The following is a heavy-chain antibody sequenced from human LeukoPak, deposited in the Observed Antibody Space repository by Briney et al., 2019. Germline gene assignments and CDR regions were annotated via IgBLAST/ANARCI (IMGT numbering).Heavy chain of an antibody. Sequence: GGSLRLSCAASGFTFSSYAMHWVRQAPGKGLEWVAVISYDGSNKYYADSVKGRFTISRDNSKNTLYLQMNSLRAEDTAVYYCARVIGGAVAGTGDYFDYWGQGTLVTVSS. CDR2: ISYDGSNK. J-gene: IGHJ4*02. D-gene: IGHD6-19*01. CDR1: GFTFSSYA. V-gene: IGHV3-30-3*01. CDR3: ARVIGGAVAGTGDYFDY.